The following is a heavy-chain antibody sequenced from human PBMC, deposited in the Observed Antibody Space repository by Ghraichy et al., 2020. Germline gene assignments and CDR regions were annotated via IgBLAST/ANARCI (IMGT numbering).Heavy chain of an antibody. V-gene: IGHV4-34*01. CDR2: INHSGST. Sequence: SPTLSLTCAVYGGSFSGYYWSWIRQPPGKGLEWIGEINHSGSTNYNPSLKSRVTISVDTSKNQFSLKLSSVTAADTAVYYCARVTWDYGSGTFDYWGQGTLVTVSS. CDR3: ARVTWDYGSGTFDY. D-gene: IGHD3-10*01. J-gene: IGHJ4*02. CDR1: GGSFSGYY.